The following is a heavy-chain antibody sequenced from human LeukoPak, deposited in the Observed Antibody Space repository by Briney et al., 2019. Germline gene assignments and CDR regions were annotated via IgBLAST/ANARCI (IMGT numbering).Heavy chain of an antibody. D-gene: IGHD3-3*01. CDR2: IIPILGIA. CDR1: GGTFSSYA. Sequence: SVKVSCKASGGTFSSYAISWVRQAPGQGLEWMGRIIPILGIANYAQKFQGRVTITTDKSTSTAYMELSSLRSGDTAVYYCAREMESPRPYYYYGMDVWGQGTTVTVSS. V-gene: IGHV1-69*04. J-gene: IGHJ6*02. CDR3: AREMESPRPYYYYGMDV.